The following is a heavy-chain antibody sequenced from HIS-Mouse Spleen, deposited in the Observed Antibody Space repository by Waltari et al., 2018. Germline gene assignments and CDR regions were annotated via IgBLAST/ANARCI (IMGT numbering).Heavy chain of an antibody. CDR1: GFTFSSYG. D-gene: IGHD1-26*01. J-gene: IGHJ4*02. Sequence: QVQLVESGGGVVQPGRSLRLSCAASGFTFSSYGMHWVRQAPGKGLEWVAVISYDGSNKYYADSVKGRFTISRDNSKNTLYLQMNSLRAEDTALYYCAKDRGSQFDYWGQGTLVTVSS. V-gene: IGHV3-30*18. CDR3: AKDRGSQFDY. CDR2: ISYDGSNK.